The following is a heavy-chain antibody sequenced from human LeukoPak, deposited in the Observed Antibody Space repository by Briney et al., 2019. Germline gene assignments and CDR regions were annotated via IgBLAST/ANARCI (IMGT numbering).Heavy chain of an antibody. J-gene: IGHJ4*02. V-gene: IGHV3-53*01. CDR1: GFTVSSSY. Sequence: GGSLRLSCAASGFTVSSSYMSWVRQAPGKGPEWVSVIYSGGSTYYADSVKGRFTISRDNSKNTLYLQMNSLRAEDTAVYYCAKDQLVPWGPFDYWGQGTLVTVSS. CDR3: AKDQLVPWGPFDY. D-gene: IGHD7-27*01. CDR2: IYSGGST.